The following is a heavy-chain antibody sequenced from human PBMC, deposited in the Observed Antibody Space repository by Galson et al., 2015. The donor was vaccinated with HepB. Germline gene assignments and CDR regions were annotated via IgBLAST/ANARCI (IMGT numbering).Heavy chain of an antibody. CDR2: ISAYNGDT. J-gene: IGHJ4*02. CDR3: ARDPSNTSGWQQYFDY. D-gene: IGHD6-19*01. Sequence: SVKVSCKASGYTFSSYGISWVRQAPGQGLEWMGWISAYNGDTNYAQKFQGRVTTTTDTSTSTAYMELRSLRSDDTAMYYCARDPSNTSGWQQYFDYWGQGTLVTVSS. V-gene: IGHV1-18*01. CDR1: GYTFSSYG.